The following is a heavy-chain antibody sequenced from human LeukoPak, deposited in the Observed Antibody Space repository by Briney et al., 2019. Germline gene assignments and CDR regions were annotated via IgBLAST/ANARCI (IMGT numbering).Heavy chain of an antibody. CDR1: GFTFSSYW. J-gene: IGHJ3*02. CDR2: IMHDGSEK. D-gene: IGHD6-13*01. CDR3: AREVYSSSRPADAFDI. Sequence: GGSLRLSCAASGFTFSSYWMSWVRQAPGKGLEWVANIMHDGSEKNYVDSVKGRFTISRDNAENLLYLQMNSLRAEDMAVYYCAREVYSSSRPADAFDIWGQGTMVTVSS. V-gene: IGHV3-7*01.